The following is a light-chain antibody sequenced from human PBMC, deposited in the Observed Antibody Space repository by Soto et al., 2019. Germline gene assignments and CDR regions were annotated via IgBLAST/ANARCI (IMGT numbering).Light chain of an antibody. Sequence: NFMLTQPHSVSESPGKTVTISCTRSSGSIANNYVQWYQHRPGSAPTTVIYEDNQRPSGVPDRFSGSTDGSSNSASLTISGLQTEDEADYYCQSYDRSTVVFGGGTQLTVL. V-gene: IGLV6-57*04. CDR1: SGSIANNY. CDR3: QSYDRSTVV. CDR2: EDN. J-gene: IGLJ2*01.